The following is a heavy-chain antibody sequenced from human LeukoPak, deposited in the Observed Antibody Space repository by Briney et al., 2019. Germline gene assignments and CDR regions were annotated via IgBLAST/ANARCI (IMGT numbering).Heavy chain of an antibody. J-gene: IGHJ4*02. CDR3: AKDRNYVWGSYRPD. CDR2: IRYVGSNK. Sequence: PGGSLRLSCAASGFTFSSYGMHWVRQAPGKGLEWLAFIRYVGSNKYYADSVKGRFTISRDNSKNTLYLQMNSLRAEDTAVYYCAKDRNYVWGSYRPDWGQGTLVTVSS. D-gene: IGHD3-16*02. CDR1: GFTFSSYG. V-gene: IGHV3-30*02.